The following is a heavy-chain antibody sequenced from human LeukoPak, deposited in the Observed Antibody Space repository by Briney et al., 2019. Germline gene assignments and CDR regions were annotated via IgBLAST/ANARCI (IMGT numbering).Heavy chain of an antibody. CDR3: AKSAQYYFDY. J-gene: IGHJ4*02. CDR1: GFSFSSYG. CDR2: IWYDGSRK. V-gene: IGHV3-30*02. Sequence: PGGSLRLSCAASGFSFSSYGIHWVRQAPGKGLEWVTLIWYDGSRKYYADSVKGRLTISRDNSKNTPYLQMNSPRAEDTAVYYCAKSAQYYFDYWGQGTLVTVSS.